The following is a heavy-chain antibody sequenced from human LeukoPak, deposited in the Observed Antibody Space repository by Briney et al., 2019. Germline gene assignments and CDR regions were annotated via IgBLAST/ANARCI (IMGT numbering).Heavy chain of an antibody. CDR2: IYYNGST. V-gene: IGHV4-59*01. D-gene: IGHD6-25*01. J-gene: IGHJ3*02. CDR1: GGSISSYY. CDR3: ARPYSSGWRGAFDI. Sequence: SETLSLTCTVSGGSISSYYWSWIRQPPGKGLEWIGKIYYNGSTNYNPSLKSRVTISVDTSKNQFSLRLNSVTAADTAVYYCARPYSSGWRGAFDIWGQGTMVTVSS.